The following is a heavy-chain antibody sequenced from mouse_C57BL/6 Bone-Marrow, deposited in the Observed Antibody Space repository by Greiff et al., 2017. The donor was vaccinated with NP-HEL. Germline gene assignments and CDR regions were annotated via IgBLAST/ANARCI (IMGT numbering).Heavy chain of an antibody. Sequence: QVQLQQPGAELVRPGTSVKLSCKASGYTFTSYWMHWVKQRPGQGLEWIGVIDPSDSYTNYNQKFKGKATLTVDTSSSTAYMQLSSLTSEDSAVYYCASPFDYWGQGTTRTVSS. J-gene: IGHJ2*01. CDR1: GYTFTSYW. V-gene: IGHV1-59*01. CDR2: IDPSDSYT. CDR3: ASPFDY.